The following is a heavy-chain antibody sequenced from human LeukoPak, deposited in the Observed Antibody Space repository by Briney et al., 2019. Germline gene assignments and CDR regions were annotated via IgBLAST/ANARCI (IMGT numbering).Heavy chain of an antibody. CDR3: GRGGIAAAASGIDY. V-gene: IGHV4-30-2*01. D-gene: IGHD6-13*01. CDR1: GGXISSGGYS. J-gene: IGHJ4*02. CDR2: IYQNGNT. Sequence: SETLSLTCGVSGGXISSGGYSWSWIRQPPGKGLEWVGYIYQNGNTYYNPSLKSRVTISVDRSKNQFSLNLSSVTAADTAVYYCGRGGIAAAASGIDYWGQGTLVAVSS.